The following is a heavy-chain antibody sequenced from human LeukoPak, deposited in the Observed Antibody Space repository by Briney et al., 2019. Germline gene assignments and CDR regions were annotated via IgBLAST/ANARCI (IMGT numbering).Heavy chain of an antibody. J-gene: IGHJ4*02. CDR1: GFTFSSYA. D-gene: IGHD1-1*01. CDR2: ISGSGVST. CDR3: AKYQASRVLAWNDY. V-gene: IGHV3-23*01. Sequence: GGSLRLSCAASGFTFSSYAMSWVRQAPGKGLEWVSAISGSGVSTYYADSVKGRFTISRDNSKNTLYLQMNSLRAEDTAVYYCAKYQASRVLAWNDYWGQGTLVTVSS.